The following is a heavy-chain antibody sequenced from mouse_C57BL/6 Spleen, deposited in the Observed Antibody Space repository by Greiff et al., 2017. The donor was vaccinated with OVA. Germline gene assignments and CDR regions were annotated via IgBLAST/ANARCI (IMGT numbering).Heavy chain of an antibody. V-gene: IGHV5-16*01. CDR2: INYDGSST. CDR1: GFTFSDYY. CDR3: AVYGSSSAWFAY. Sequence: EVKLVESEGGLVQPGSSMKLSCTASGFTFSDYYMAWVRQVPEKGLEWVANINYDGSSTYYLDSLKSRFIISRDNAKNILYLQMSSLKSEDTATYYCAVYGSSSAWFAYWGQGTLVTVSA. J-gene: IGHJ3*01. D-gene: IGHD1-1*01.